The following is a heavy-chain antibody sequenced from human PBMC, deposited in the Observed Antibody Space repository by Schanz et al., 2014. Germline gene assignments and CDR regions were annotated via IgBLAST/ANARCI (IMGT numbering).Heavy chain of an antibody. D-gene: IGHD1-26*01. CDR3: AKDSRGSSFDMDV. J-gene: IGHJ6*02. Sequence: DVQLVESGGGLVQPGRSLRLSCAASGFTFADYAMHWVRQAPGKGLEWVSLIDRDGGHTYYADSVKGRFTISRDNSKNSLYLQMNSLRTEDTALYYCAKDSRGSSFDMDVWGQGTTVTVSS. CDR1: GFTFADYA. V-gene: IGHV3-43*02. CDR2: IDRDGGHT.